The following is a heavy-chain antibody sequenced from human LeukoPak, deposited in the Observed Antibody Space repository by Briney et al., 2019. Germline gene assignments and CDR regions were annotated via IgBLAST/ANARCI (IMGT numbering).Heavy chain of an antibody. CDR1: GFTFSGYA. J-gene: IGHJ5*02. Sequence: GGSLRLSCAASGFTFSGYAMHWVRQAPGKGLEWVAVISYDGSNKYYADSVKGRFTISRDNSKNTLYLQMNSLRAEDTAVYYCARARYPGVNWSDPWGQGTLVTVSS. CDR3: ARARYPGVNWSDP. D-gene: IGHD2-8*01. CDR2: ISYDGSNK. V-gene: IGHV3-30-3*01.